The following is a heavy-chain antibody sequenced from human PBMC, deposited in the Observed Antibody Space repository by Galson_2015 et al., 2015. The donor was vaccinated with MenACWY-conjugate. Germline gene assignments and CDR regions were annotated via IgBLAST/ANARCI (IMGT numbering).Heavy chain of an antibody. J-gene: IGHJ4*02. V-gene: IGHV3-30*04. D-gene: IGHD5-18*01. CDR3: AKARGYSYGYGGDY. CDR1: GFTFSSYA. CDR2: ISYDGSNK. Sequence: SLRLSCAASGFTFSSYAMHWVRQAPGKGLEWVAVISYDGSNKYYADSVKGRFTISRDNSKNTLYLQMNSLRAEDTAVYYCAKARGYSYGYGGDYWGQGTLVTVSS.